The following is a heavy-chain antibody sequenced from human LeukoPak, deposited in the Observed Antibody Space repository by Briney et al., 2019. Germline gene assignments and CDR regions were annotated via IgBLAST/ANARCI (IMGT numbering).Heavy chain of an antibody. CDR2: INPSGGST. CDR3: ARSVLGDFYYYYMDV. V-gene: IGHV1-46*01. CDR1: GYTFTSYY. J-gene: IGHJ6*03. Sequence: GASVKVSCKASGYTFTSYYMHWVRQAPGQGLEWMGIINPSGGSTSYAQKFQGRVTMTRDTSTSTVYMELSSLRSEDTAVYYCARSVLGDFYYYYMDVWGKGTTVTISS.